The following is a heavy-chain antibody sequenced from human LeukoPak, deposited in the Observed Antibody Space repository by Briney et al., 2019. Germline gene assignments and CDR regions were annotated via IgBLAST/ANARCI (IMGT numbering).Heavy chain of an antibody. CDR1: GFTFSSYS. CDR3: ARDTGTGDAFDI. J-gene: IGHJ3*02. V-gene: IGHV3-21*01. CDR2: INSGNSYI. Sequence: GGSLRLSCAASGFTFSSYSMNWVRQAPGKGLEWVSSINSGNSYIYYADSVKGRFTISRDNAKNSLYLQMISLRAEDTAVYYCARDTGTGDAFDIWGQGTTVTVSS. D-gene: IGHD4-17*01.